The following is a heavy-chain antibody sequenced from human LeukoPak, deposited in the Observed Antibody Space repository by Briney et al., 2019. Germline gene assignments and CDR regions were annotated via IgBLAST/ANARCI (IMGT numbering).Heavy chain of an antibody. Sequence: PGTSLRLSCAASGFTFSRFAMSWVRRAPGKGLEWVSAISGSGSSTYYADSVKGRFTIYRDNSKNTLYVQMNSLRAEDTAVYYCARAERYCSGGSCSDRYWYFDLWGRGTLVTVSS. D-gene: IGHD2-15*01. J-gene: IGHJ2*01. V-gene: IGHV3-23*01. CDR1: GFTFSRFA. CDR3: ARAERYCSGGSCSDRYWYFDL. CDR2: ISGSGSST.